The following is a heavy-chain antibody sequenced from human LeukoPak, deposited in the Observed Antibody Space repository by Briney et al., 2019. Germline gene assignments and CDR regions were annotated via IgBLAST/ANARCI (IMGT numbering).Heavy chain of an antibody. D-gene: IGHD6-13*01. V-gene: IGHV1-69*13. CDR1: GGTFSSYA. CDR3: ASSSQGIAAKYNWFDP. CDR2: IIPIFGTA. Sequence: SVKVSCKASGGTFSSYAISWVRQAPGQGLEWMGGIIPIFGTANYAQKFQGRVTITVDESTSTAYMELSSLRSEDTAVYYCASSSQGIAAKYNWFDPWGQGTLVTVSS. J-gene: IGHJ5*02.